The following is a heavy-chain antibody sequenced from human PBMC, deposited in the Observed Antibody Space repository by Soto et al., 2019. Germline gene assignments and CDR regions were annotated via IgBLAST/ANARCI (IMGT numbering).Heavy chain of an antibody. CDR3: ARDGTLYDSSGYYYLY. J-gene: IGHJ4*02. CDR2: IIPMFGTA. CDR1: GGTFSRYA. V-gene: IGHV1-69*13. D-gene: IGHD3-22*01. Sequence: ASVKVSCKASGGTFSRYAINWVRQAPGQGLEWMGGIIPMFGTANYAQKFQGRVTITADESTNTGYMELRSLISEDTAVYYCARDGTLYDSSGYYYLYWGQGTLVTVSS.